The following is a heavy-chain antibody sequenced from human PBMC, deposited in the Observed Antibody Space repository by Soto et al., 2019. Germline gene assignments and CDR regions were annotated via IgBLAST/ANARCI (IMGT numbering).Heavy chain of an antibody. CDR2: IYYSGST. V-gene: IGHV4-39*01. D-gene: IGHD2-8*01. J-gene: IGHJ4*02. CDR3: ARLLKKYYFDY. CDR1: GGSISSSSYY. Sequence: SETLSLTCTVSGGSISSSSYYWGWIRQPPGKGLEWIGSIYYSGSTYYNPSLKSRVTISVDTSKNQFSLKLSSATAADTAVYYCARLLKKYYFDYWGQGTLVTVSS.